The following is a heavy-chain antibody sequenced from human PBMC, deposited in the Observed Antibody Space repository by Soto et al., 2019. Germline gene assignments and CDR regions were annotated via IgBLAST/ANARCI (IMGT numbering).Heavy chain of an antibody. CDR1: GGSISSSSYY. CDR3: ARNVDIVATIDY. J-gene: IGHJ4*02. D-gene: IGHD5-12*01. Sequence: SETLSLTCTVSGGSISSSSYYWGWIRQPPGKGLEWIGSIYYSGSTYYNPSLKSRVTISVDTSKNQFSLKLSSVTAADTAVYYCARNVDIVATIDYWGQGTLVTVSS. V-gene: IGHV4-39*01. CDR2: IYYSGST.